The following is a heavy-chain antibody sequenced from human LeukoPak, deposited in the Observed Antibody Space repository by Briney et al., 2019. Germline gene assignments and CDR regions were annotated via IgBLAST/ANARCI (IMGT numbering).Heavy chain of an antibody. CDR2: ISGGGGYT. Sequence: GGSLRLSCAASGFTSAASGLTFSIHSMNWVRHASGKGLEWVSSISGGGGYTHYADSVKGRFNISRDNAKNSLYLQLNSLRAEDTAVYFCARAFYDSNGPLLFDAFDIWGQGTMVTVSS. V-gene: IGHV3-21*01. CDR1: GLTFSIHS. CDR3: ARAFYDSNGPLLFDAFDI. D-gene: IGHD3-22*01. J-gene: IGHJ3*02.